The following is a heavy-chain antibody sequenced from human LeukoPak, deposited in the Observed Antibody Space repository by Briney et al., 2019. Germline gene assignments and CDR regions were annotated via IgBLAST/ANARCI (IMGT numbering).Heavy chain of an antibody. CDR3: ARDWGYCSSTSCYSPFYYYYYMDV. V-gene: IGHV3-30-3*01. J-gene: IGHJ6*03. D-gene: IGHD2-2*01. CDR2: ISYDGNNK. CDR1: GFTFSRHW. Sequence: PGGSLRLSCSASGFTFSRHWMHWVRQAPGKGLVWVAAISYDGNNKYYADSVKGRFTISRDNSNNTLYLQMNSLRAEDTALYYCARDWGYCSSTSCYSPFYYYYYMDVWGQGTTVTVSS.